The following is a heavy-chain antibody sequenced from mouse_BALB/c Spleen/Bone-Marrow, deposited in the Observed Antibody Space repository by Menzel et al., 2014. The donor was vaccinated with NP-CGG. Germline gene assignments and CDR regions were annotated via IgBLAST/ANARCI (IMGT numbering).Heavy chain of an antibody. Sequence: EVQLQQSGAELVKPGASVKLSCTASGFNIKDTYMHWVKQRPEQGLEWIGRIDPANGNTKYDPKFQGKATITADTSSNTAYLQLSSRTSEDTAVYYCASYRYAWYFDVWGAGTTVTVSS. D-gene: IGHD2-14*01. J-gene: IGHJ1*01. CDR1: GFNIKDTY. CDR2: IDPANGNT. V-gene: IGHV14-3*02. CDR3: ASYRYAWYFDV.